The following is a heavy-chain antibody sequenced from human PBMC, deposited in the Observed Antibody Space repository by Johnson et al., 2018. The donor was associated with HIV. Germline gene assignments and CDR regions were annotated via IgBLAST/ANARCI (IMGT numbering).Heavy chain of an antibody. CDR2: ISSSGSTI. CDR1: GFTFSDYY. V-gene: IGHV3-11*01. J-gene: IGHJ3*01. Sequence: QVQLLESGGGVVQSGRSLRLSCAASGFTFSDYYMSWIRQDPGKGLEWVSYISSSGSTIYYAAAVKGRFTIPRDNAKNSRYQQMNSLRAEDTAVYYCASETITIFGVVIRGGFDFWGQGTMVTVSS. D-gene: IGHD3-3*01. CDR3: ASETITIFGVVIRGGFDF.